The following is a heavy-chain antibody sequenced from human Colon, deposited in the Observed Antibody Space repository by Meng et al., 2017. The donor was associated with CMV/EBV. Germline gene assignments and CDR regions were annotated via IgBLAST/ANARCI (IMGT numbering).Heavy chain of an antibody. Sequence: GGSLRLSCEASEFAFSSYGMHWVRQAPGKGLEWVALIRYDGSTKYYADSVKGRFTISRDNSKNTLFLQMNNLRTEDTALYHCARREYPLGMDVWGQGTTVTVSS. J-gene: IGHJ6*02. CDR1: EFAFSSYG. D-gene: IGHD2-2*01. V-gene: IGHV3-30*02. CDR3: ARREYPLGMDV. CDR2: IRYDGSTK.